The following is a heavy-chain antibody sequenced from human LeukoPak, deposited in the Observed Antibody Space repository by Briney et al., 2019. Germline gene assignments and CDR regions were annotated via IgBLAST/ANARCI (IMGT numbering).Heavy chain of an antibody. CDR1: GFTFSSYG. CDR2: ISGSGGST. D-gene: IGHD2-15*01. Sequence: PGGSLRLSCAASGFTFSSYGMSWVRQAPGKGPEWVSAISGSGGSTYYADSVKGRFTISRDNSKNTLYLQMNSLRAEDTAVYYCAKRGYCRGGTCFSHDAFDIWGQGTMVTVSS. CDR3: AKRGYCRGGTCFSHDAFDI. V-gene: IGHV3-23*01. J-gene: IGHJ3*02.